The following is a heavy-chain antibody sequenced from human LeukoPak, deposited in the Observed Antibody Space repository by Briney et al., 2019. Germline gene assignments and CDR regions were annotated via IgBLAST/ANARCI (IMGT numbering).Heavy chain of an antibody. Sequence: SETLSLTCTVSGGSISSYYWSWIRQPPGKGLEWIGYIYYSGSTNYNPSLKSRVTISVDTSKNQFSLKLSSVTAADTAVYYCARVRSSGWGKGFDYWGQGTLVTVSS. J-gene: IGHJ4*02. CDR2: IYYSGST. CDR3: ARVRSSGWGKGFDY. CDR1: GGSISSYY. D-gene: IGHD6-19*01. V-gene: IGHV4-59*01.